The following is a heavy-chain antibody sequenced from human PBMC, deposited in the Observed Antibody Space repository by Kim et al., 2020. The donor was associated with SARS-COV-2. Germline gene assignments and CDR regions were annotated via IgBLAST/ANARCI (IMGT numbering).Heavy chain of an antibody. CDR1: GYTFTSYG. J-gene: IGHJ4*02. CDR2: ISAYNGNT. Sequence: ASVKVSCKASGYTFTSYGISWVRQAPGQGLEWMGWISAYNGNTNYAQKRQGRVTMTTDTSTCTAYMELRSLRSDDTAVYYCATYDILTRAFDYWGQGPLVTVSS. D-gene: IGHD3-9*01. V-gene: IGHV1-18*01. CDR3: ATYDILTRAFDY.